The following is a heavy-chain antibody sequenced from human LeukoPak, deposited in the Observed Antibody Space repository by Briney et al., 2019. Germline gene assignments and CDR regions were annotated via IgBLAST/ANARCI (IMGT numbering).Heavy chain of an antibody. CDR1: GFTFSSYW. V-gene: IGHV3-7*03. CDR2: IKQDGSEK. CDR3: ASSRVVVVPAAISV. J-gene: IGHJ6*04. D-gene: IGHD2-2*02. Sequence: GGSLRLSCAASGFTFSSYWMSWVRQAPGKGLEGVANIKQDGSEKYYVDSVKGRFTSSRDNAKNSLYLQMNSLRAEDTAVYYCASSRVVVVPAAISVWGKGTTVTVSS.